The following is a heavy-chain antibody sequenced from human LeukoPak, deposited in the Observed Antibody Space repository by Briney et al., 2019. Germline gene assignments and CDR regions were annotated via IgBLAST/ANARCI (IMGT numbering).Heavy chain of an antibody. D-gene: IGHD5-24*01. Sequence: ASVKVSCKASGGTFSSYAISWVRQAPGQGLEWLGGIIPIFGTANYAQKFQGSFTITADKSTSTAYLELSSLRSEDTAVYYCARVRDGYNDAYDIWGQGTMVTVSS. CDR2: IIPIFGTA. CDR1: GGTFSSYA. V-gene: IGHV1-69*06. J-gene: IGHJ3*02. CDR3: ARVRDGYNDAYDI.